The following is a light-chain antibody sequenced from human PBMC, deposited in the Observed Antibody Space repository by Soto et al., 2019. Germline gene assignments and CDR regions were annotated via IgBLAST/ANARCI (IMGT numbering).Light chain of an antibody. CDR2: LGS. Sequence: DTVMTQSPLSLPVTPGEPASISCRSSQSLLHSNGYNYLDWYLQRPGQSPQLLIYLGSNRASGVPDRFSGSASGTDFTLKISRVEAEDVGVYYCMQALQTQWTFGQGTKVEIK. V-gene: IGKV2-28*01. CDR1: QSLLHSNGYNY. J-gene: IGKJ1*01. CDR3: MQALQTQWT.